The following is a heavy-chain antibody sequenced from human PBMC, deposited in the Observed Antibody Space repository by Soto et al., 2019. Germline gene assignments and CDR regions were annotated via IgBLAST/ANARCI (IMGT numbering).Heavy chain of an antibody. J-gene: IGHJ4*02. CDR3: ARVGRGYSLDY. CDR2: IYRTGST. Sequence: SETLSLTCAVSGGSISTSNWWSWVRQPPGKGLEWIGEIYRTGSTNYNPSLKSRVTISVDKSKNQFSLKLSSVTAADTAVYYCARVGRGYSLDYWGQGTLVTVSS. CDR1: GGSISTSNW. V-gene: IGHV4-4*02. D-gene: IGHD5-18*01.